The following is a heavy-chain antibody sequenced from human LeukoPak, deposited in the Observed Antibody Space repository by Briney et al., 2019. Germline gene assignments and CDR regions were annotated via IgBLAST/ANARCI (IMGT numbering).Heavy chain of an antibody. CDR3: ARLSQTPDYYTLGGYYYLGY. J-gene: IGHJ4*02. CDR1: RYTFTSYD. D-gene: IGHD3-10*01. CDR2: MNPNTGRT. Sequence: ASVKVTCKASRYTFTSYDINWVREAAGQGLEWMGWMNPNTGRTGYAQKFQGRITMTRDTSINTAYMELTNLRSEDTSIYYCARLSQTPDYYTLGGYYYLGYWGQGTPVNVSS. V-gene: IGHV1-8*01.